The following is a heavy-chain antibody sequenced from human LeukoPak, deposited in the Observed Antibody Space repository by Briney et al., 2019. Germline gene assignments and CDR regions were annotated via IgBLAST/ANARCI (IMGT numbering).Heavy chain of an antibody. D-gene: IGHD6-19*01. CDR3: ARGFGSSGWWGAYYYYGMDV. Sequence: SVKVSCKASGYTFTGYYMHWVRQAPGQGLEWMGWINRNSGGTNYAQKFQGRVTMTRNTSISTAYMELSSLRSEDTAVYYCARGFGSSGWWGAYYYYGMDVWGQGTTVTVSS. CDR2: INRNSGGT. J-gene: IGHJ6*02. CDR1: GYTFTGYY. V-gene: IGHV1-2*02.